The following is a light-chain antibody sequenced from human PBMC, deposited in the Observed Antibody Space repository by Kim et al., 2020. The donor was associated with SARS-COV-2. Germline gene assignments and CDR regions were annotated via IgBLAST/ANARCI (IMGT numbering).Light chain of an antibody. V-gene: IGKV4-1*01. J-gene: IGKJ4*01. CDR2: WAS. CDR3: HQHYSTPPT. CDR1: QSLLYSSNNKNY. Sequence: KVTIKCKSSQSLLYSSNNKNYLAWYQQKPGQPPKLLIYWASTRESGVPDRFSGSGSGTDFTLTISRLQAEDVAVYSCHQHYSTPPTFGGGTKVEI.